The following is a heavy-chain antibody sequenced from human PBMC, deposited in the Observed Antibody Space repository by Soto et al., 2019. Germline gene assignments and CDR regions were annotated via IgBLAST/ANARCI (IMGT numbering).Heavy chain of an antibody. Sequence: QITLKESGPTLVKPTQTLTLTCTFSGFSLSSTRMAVGWIRQPPGKALEWLALIYWDADKRYSPFLKSRLTITKETSKNPVVLTMSNMDPVDTARYYCAHIVVAGLGYYFDYWGQGTLVTVSS. CDR3: AHIVVAGLGYYFDY. CDR2: IYWDADK. J-gene: IGHJ4*02. V-gene: IGHV2-5*02. CDR1: GFSLSSTRMA. D-gene: IGHD6-19*01.